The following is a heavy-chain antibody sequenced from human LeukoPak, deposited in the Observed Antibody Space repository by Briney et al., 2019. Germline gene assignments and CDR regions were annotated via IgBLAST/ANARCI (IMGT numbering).Heavy chain of an antibody. J-gene: IGHJ4*02. Sequence: PGGSLRLSCAASGFTFTNYAIHWVRQAPGQGLEWVAVVSHDGTTRFYGDSVKGRFSISRDNSKNTLYLQMNSLRAEDTALYYCVRGIVIVPAYSYDYWGQGTLVTVSS. V-gene: IGHV3-30-3*01. CDR1: GFTFTNYA. D-gene: IGHD2-2*01. CDR2: VSHDGTTR. CDR3: VRGIVIVPAYSYDY.